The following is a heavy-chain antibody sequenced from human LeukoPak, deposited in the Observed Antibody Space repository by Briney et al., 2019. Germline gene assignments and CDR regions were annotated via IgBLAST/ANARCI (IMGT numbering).Heavy chain of an antibody. Sequence: SETLSLTRTVSGGSISSRNYYWGWIRQPPGRVLEWIGSMYHTGNIYHNPSLESRASISVDTSKNQFSVRLSSVTAGDTAVYYCARHLYYYGSGSRYFDYWGQGTLVTVSS. D-gene: IGHD3-10*01. CDR2: MYHTGNI. CDR1: GGSISSRNYY. V-gene: IGHV4-39*01. CDR3: ARHLYYYGSGSRYFDY. J-gene: IGHJ4*02.